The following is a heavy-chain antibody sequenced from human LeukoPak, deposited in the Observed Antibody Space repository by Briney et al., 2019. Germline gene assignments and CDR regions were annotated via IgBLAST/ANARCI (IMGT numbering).Heavy chain of an antibody. D-gene: IGHD5-12*01. CDR1: GGSINSYY. Sequence: SETLSLTCTVSGGSINSYYWSWIRQSPGEGLEWIGYISYSGSTNYNPSLKSRVTISVDTSKNQFSLKLSSVTAVDTAVYYCARQGGYASPFDYWGQRTLVTVSS. V-gene: IGHV4-59*08. CDR2: ISYSGST. J-gene: IGHJ4*02. CDR3: ARQGGYASPFDY.